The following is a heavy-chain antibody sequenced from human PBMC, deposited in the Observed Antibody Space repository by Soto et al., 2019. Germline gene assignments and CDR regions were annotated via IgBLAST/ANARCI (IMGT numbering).Heavy chain of an antibody. D-gene: IGHD6-13*01. Sequence: ASVKVSCKASGYTFTSYDINWVRQATGQGLEWMGWMNPNSGNTGYAQKFQGRVTMTRNTSISTAYMELSSLRSEDTAVYYCARDAGIALTGNYYGMDVWGQGTTVTVSS. CDR3: ARDAGIALTGNYYGMDV. V-gene: IGHV1-8*01. CDR2: MNPNSGNT. CDR1: GYTFTSYD. J-gene: IGHJ6*02.